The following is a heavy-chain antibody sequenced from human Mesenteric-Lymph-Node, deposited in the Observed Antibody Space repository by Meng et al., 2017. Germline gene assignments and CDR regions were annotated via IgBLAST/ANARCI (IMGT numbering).Heavy chain of an antibody. CDR1: GGSISSSSYY. D-gene: IGHD4-17*01. CDR2: IYYSGST. Sequence: SETLSLTCTVSGGSISSSSYYWGWIRQPPGKGLEWIGYIYYSGSTNYNPSLKSRVTISVDTSKNQFSLKLSSVTAADTAVYYCCARKDYGDYDRDYYYYGMDVWGQGTTVTVSS. CDR3: CARKDYGDYDRDYYYYGMDV. J-gene: IGHJ6*02. V-gene: IGHV4-61*05.